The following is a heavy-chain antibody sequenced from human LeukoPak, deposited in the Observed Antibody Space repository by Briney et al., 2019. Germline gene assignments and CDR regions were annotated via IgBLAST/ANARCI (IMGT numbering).Heavy chain of an antibody. V-gene: IGHV3-30*18. CDR1: EFTFSSHG. CDR3: AKDSGAAAGLNWFDP. CDR2: ISYDGSNK. D-gene: IGHD6-13*01. Sequence: GGSLRLSCAASEFTFSSHGMHWVRQAPGKGLEWVAVISYDGSNKYYADSVKGRFTISRDNSKSTLYLQMNSLRAEDTAVYYCAKDSGAAAGLNWFDPWGQGTLVTVSS. J-gene: IGHJ5*02.